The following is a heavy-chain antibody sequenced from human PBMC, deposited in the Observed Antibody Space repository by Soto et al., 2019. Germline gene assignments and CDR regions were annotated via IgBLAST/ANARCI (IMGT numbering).Heavy chain of an antibody. D-gene: IGHD6-13*01. V-gene: IGHV3-49*03. CDR2: IRSKAYGGTT. CDR3: TRAVGIAAAGNDY. J-gene: IGHJ4*02. Sequence: GGSLRLSCTASGFTFGDYAMSWFRQAPGKGLEWVGFIRSKAYGGTTEYAASVKGRFTISRDDSKSIAYLQMNSLKTEDTAVYYCTRAVGIAAAGNDYWGQGTLVTVSS. CDR1: GFTFGDYA.